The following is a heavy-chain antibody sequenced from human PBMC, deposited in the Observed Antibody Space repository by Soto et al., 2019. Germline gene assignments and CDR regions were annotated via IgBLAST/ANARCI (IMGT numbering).Heavy chain of an antibody. CDR3: VRDYNYAFDI. CDR2: IISSSGPM. Sequence: GGSLRLSCAASGFTFSNYNMNWVRQAPGKGLEWVSYIISSSGPMYYVDSLKGRFTISRDNDKNSLYLQMNSLRAEDTAVYYCVRDYNYAFDIWGQGQWSPSPQ. CDR1: GFTFSNYN. J-gene: IGHJ3*02. V-gene: IGHV3-48*01. D-gene: IGHD1-20*01.